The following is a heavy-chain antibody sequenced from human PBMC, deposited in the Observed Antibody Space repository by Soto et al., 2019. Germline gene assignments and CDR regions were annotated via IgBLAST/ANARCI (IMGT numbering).Heavy chain of an antibody. J-gene: IGHJ4*02. CDR1: GFIFDDYA. CDR3: TRDDSDDSSGYQFHS. Sequence: EVQLVESGGGLVQPGMSLRLSCAASGFIFDDYAMHWVRQAPGKGLEWVSGISWNSGKNVYADTVKGRFTISRDNAKNSLDRQMNNLRVEDTALYSCTRDDSDDSSGYQFHSWGQGALVTVSS. V-gene: IGHV3-9*01. D-gene: IGHD3-22*01. CDR2: ISWNSGKN.